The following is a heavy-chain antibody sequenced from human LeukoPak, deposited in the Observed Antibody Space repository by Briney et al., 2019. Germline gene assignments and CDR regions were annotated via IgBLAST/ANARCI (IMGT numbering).Heavy chain of an antibody. V-gene: IGHV4-59*08. CDR3: ARLATAGYLNY. CDR2: IYYSGST. Sequence: PSETLSLTCTVSGGSISSHCWSWIRQPPGKGLEWIGYIYYSGSTNYNPSLKSRVTISVDTSKNQFSLKLSSVTAADSAVYYCARLATAGYLNYWGQGTLVTVSS. D-gene: IGHD6-19*01. CDR1: GGSISSHC. J-gene: IGHJ4*02.